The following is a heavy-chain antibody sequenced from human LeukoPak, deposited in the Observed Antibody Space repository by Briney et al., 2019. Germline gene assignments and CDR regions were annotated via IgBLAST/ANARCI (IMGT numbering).Heavy chain of an antibody. CDR2: IYYSGST. D-gene: IGHD6-6*01. V-gene: IGHV4-59*01. CDR1: GGSISSYY. J-gene: IGHJ5*02. Sequence: PSETLSLTCTVSGGSISSYYWSWIRQPPGKGLEWIGYIYYSGSTNYNPSLKSRVTISVDTSKNQFSLKLSSVTAADTAVYYCARFEYYWFDPWGQGTLVTVSS. CDR3: ARFEYYWFDP.